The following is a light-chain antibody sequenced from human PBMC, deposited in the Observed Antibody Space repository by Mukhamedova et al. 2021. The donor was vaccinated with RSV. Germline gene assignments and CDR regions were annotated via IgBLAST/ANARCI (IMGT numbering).Light chain of an antibody. CDR2: AAS. V-gene: IGKV3D-20*01. J-gene: IGKJ1*01. CDR3: QQYVSSPRT. Sequence: GERATLSCGASESVGSSYLAWYQQKPGLAPRLIMYAASRRATGIPDRFSGSGSGTDFTLTISRLEPEDSAVYYCQQYVSSPRTFG. CDR1: ESVGSSY.